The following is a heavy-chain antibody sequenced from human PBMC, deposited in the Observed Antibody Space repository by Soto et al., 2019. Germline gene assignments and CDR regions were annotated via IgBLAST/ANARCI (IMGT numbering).Heavy chain of an antibody. CDR2: INHSGST. Sequence: TSETLSLTCAFYGWSFSGYYWSWIRQPPGKGLEWIGEINHSGSTNYNPSLKSRVTISVDTSKNQFSLKLSSVTAADTAVYYCARIPYSSGWYGLAFDIWGQGTMVTVSS. J-gene: IGHJ3*02. CDR3: ARIPYSSGWYGLAFDI. CDR1: GWSFSGYY. D-gene: IGHD6-19*01. V-gene: IGHV4-34*01.